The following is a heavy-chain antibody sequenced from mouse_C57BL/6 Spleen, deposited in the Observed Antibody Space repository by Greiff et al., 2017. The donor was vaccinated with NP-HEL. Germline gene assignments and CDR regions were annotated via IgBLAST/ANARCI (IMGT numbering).Heavy chain of an antibody. CDR1: GYTFTSYW. Sequence: QVQLQQPGAELVRPGSSVKLSCKASGYTFTSYWMHWVKQRPIQGLEWIGNIDPSDSETHYTHKFKDKGTLTVDKSSSTAYMQLSSLTSEDSAVYYCARDYYGSSYAYWGQGTLVTVSA. D-gene: IGHD1-1*01. CDR3: ARDYYGSSYAY. J-gene: IGHJ3*01. CDR2: IDPSDSET. V-gene: IGHV1-52*01.